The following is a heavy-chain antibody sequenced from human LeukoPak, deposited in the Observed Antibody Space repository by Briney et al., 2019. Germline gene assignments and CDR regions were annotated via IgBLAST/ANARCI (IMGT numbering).Heavy chain of an antibody. J-gene: IGHJ6*02. CDR3: ARETGYSYGPLGPFRYYYGMDV. CDR2: IYHSGST. CDR1: GGSISSGGYS. V-gene: IGHV4-30-2*01. D-gene: IGHD5-18*01. Sequence: PSQTLSLTCAVSGGSISSGGYSWSWIRQPPGKGLEWIGYIYHSGSTYYNPSLKSRVTISVDTSKTQFSLHLSSVPAADTAVYYCARETGYSYGPLGPFRYYYGMDVWGQGTTVTVSS.